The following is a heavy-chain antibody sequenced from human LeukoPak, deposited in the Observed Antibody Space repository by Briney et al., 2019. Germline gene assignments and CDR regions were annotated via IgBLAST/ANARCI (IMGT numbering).Heavy chain of an antibody. Sequence: GGSLRLSCAASGFTFSNAWMSWVRQAPGKGLEWVSVIYSGGSTYYADSVKGRFTISRDNSKNTLYLQMNSLRAEDTAVYYCARDGVRGVTGFDYWGQGTVVTVSS. J-gene: IGHJ4*03. V-gene: IGHV3-53*01. D-gene: IGHD3-10*01. CDR2: IYSGGST. CDR1: GFTFSNAW. CDR3: ARDGVRGVTGFDY.